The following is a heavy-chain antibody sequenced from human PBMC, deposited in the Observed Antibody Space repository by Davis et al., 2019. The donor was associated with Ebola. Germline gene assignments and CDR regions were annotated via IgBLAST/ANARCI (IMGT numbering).Heavy chain of an antibody. D-gene: IGHD1-1*01. CDR1: GYTFTTFG. CDR3: ARAQFPTTSDH. J-gene: IGHJ4*02. CDR2: INPHNGNT. V-gene: IGHV1-18*01. Sequence: ASVKVSCKASGYTFTTFGISWVRQAPGQGLEWMGWINPHNGNTNYAQNVQGRVIMTSDTATTTAYMEVGSLRSDDTAVYYCARAQFPTTSDHWGQGTLVTVSS.